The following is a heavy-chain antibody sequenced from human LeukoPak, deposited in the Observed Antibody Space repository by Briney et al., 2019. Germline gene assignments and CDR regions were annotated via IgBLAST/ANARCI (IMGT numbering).Heavy chain of an antibody. CDR3: ATYRQVLLPFES. V-gene: IGHV3-23*01. Sequence: GGSLRLSCAASGFTFSTFAMIWVRQPPGKGLEWVSSIFPSGGEIHYADSVRGRFTISTKSTLSLQMNSLRVGDTAIYYCATYRQVLLPFESWGQGTLVTVSS. CDR1: GFTFSTFA. J-gene: IGHJ4*02. D-gene: IGHD5-18*01. CDR2: IFPSGGEI.